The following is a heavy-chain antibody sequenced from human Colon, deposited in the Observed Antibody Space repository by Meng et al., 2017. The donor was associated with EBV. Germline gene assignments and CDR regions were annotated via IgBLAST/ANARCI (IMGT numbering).Heavy chain of an antibody. J-gene: IGHJ4*02. CDR3: ARRTTVNLRSFDS. Sequence: QVQMQQWGAGLLKSSETLTLPCACSGGCVSGYYWSWIRQAPGKGLEWIGEIKHSGSSKFNPSLESRVSISVDTSENQVYLKLTSVTAADTAVYYCARRTTVNLRSFDSWGQGTLVTVSS. CDR1: GGCVSGYY. V-gene: IGHV4-34*01. D-gene: IGHD4-17*01. CDR2: IKHSGSS.